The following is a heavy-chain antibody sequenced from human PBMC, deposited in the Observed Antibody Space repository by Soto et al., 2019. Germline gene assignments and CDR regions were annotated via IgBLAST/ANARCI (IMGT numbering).Heavy chain of an antibody. J-gene: IGHJ5*02. CDR3: AKVKRRKANCSSTSCYDWFDP. CDR2: ISGSGGST. Sequence: EVQLLESGGGLVQPGGSLRLSCAASGFTFSSYAMSWVRQAPGKGLEWVSAISGSGGSTYYADSVKGRFTISRDNSKNTLYLQMNSLRAEDTAVYYCAKVKRRKANCSSTSCYDWFDPWGQGTLVTVSS. CDR1: GFTFSSYA. V-gene: IGHV3-23*01. D-gene: IGHD2-2*01.